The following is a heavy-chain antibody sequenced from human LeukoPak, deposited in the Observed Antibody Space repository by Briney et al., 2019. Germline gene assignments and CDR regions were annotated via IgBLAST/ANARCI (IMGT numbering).Heavy chain of an antibody. CDR3: ARRVGCTSSSCFWYFDV. CDR1: GYSISNGYY. D-gene: IGHD2-2*01. CDR2: VYPNGGT. J-gene: IGHJ2*01. V-gene: IGHV4-38-2*02. Sequence: PSETLSLTCTVSGYSISNGYYWGWIRQPTGMGLEWIASVYPNGGTHYNPSLKSRVTISIDTSRNQFSLQLSSVTAADTAVYYCARRVGCTSSSCFWYFDVWGRGTLVTVSS.